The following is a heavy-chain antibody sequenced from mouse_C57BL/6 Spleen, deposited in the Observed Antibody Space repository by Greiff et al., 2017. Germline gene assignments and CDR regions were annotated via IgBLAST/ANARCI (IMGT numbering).Heavy chain of an antibody. CDR1: GYTFTDYY. CDR2: INPNNGGT. CDR3: AREVYYGNYDY. D-gene: IGHD2-1*01. V-gene: IGHV1-26*01. Sequence: VQLKQSGPELVKPGASVKISCKASGYTFTDYYMNWVKQSHGKSLEWIGDINPNNGGTSYNQKFKGKATLTVDKSSSTAYMELRSLTSEDSAVYYCAREVYYGNYDYWGQGTTLTVSS. J-gene: IGHJ2*01.